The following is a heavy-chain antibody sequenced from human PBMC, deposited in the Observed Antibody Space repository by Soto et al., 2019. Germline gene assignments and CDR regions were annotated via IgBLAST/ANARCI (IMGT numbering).Heavy chain of an antibody. D-gene: IGHD3-22*01. V-gene: IGHV5-10-1*01. CDR2: IDPSDSYT. CDR3: ARHGSQSTYYYDSSGSAKGDYYYYYYGMDV. CDR1: GYSFTSYW. J-gene: IGHJ6*02. Sequence: PGESLKISCKGSGYSFTSYWISWVRQMPGKGLEWMGRIDPSDSYTNYSPSFQGHVTISADKSISTAYLQWSSLKASDTAMYYCARHGSQSTYYYDSSGSAKGDYYYYYYGMDVWGQGTTVTVSS.